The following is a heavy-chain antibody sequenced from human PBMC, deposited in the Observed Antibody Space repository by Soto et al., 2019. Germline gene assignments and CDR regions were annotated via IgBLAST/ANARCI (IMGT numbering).Heavy chain of an antibody. CDR2: IWFDGSNK. V-gene: IGHV3-33*01. CDR1: GFTFSSYG. D-gene: IGHD5-18*01. Sequence: PGGSLRLSCAASGFTFSSYGRHWVRQAPGKGLEWVAVIWFDGSNKYYADSVRGRFTISRDNSKNTLYLQMNSLRAEDTAVYYCATGDTAMDVYYYYGMDVWGQGTTVTVYS. J-gene: IGHJ6*02. CDR3: ATGDTAMDVYYYYGMDV.